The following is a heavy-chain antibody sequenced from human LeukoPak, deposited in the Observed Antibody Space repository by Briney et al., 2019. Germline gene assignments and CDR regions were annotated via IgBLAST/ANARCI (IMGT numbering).Heavy chain of an antibody. Sequence: GASVKVSCKASGYTFTGYYMHWVRQAPGQGLEWMGRIDPNSGGTNYAQKFQGRVTMTRDTSISTAYMELSRLRSDDTAVYYCARASVRGVIIDYWGQGTLVTVSS. D-gene: IGHD3-10*01. J-gene: IGHJ4*02. CDR1: GYTFTGYY. V-gene: IGHV1-2*06. CDR3: ARASVRGVIIDY. CDR2: IDPNSGGT.